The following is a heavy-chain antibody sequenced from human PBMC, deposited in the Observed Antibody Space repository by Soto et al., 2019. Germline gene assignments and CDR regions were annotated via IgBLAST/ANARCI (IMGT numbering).Heavy chain of an antibody. J-gene: IGHJ3*02. D-gene: IGHD3-22*01. CDR3: VRDYYDTSGYPNTFDM. Sequence: GGSLRLSCAASGFTLSRHTMNWVRQAPGKGLEWVSFIGSRTSDIYYADSVKGRFTISRDNAKNSLYLDLTRLRAEDTAVYFCVRDYYDTSGYPNTFDMWGQGTMVTV. V-gene: IGHV3-21*01. CDR2: IGSRTSDI. CDR1: GFTLSRHT.